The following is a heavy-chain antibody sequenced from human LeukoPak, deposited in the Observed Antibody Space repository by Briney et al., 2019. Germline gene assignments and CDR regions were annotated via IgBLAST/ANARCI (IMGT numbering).Heavy chain of an antibody. CDR3: ARDPRPAYCSGGSCYSGAFDI. CDR2: ISSSGSTI. D-gene: IGHD2-15*01. V-gene: IGHV3-11*04. CDR1: GFTFSDYY. J-gene: IGHJ3*02. Sequence: GGSLRLSCAASGFTFSDYYMSWIRQAPGKGLEWVSYISSSGSTIYYADSVKGRFTISRDNAKNSLYLQINSLRAEDTAVYYCARDPRPAYCSGGSCYSGAFDIWGQGTMVTVSS.